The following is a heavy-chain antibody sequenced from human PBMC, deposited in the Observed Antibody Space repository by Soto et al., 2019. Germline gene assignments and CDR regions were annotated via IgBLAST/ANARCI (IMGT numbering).Heavy chain of an antibody. CDR2: ISWNSGSI. D-gene: IGHD3-22*01. J-gene: IGHJ6*02. V-gene: IGHV3-9*01. CDR1: GFTFDDYA. Sequence: LRLSCAASGFTFDDYAMHWVRQAPGKGLEWVSGISWNSGSIGYADSVKGRFTISRDNAKNSLYLQMNSLRAEDTALYYCAKDRGDSSGYIFYGMDVWGQGTTVTVSS. CDR3: AKDRGDSSGYIFYGMDV.